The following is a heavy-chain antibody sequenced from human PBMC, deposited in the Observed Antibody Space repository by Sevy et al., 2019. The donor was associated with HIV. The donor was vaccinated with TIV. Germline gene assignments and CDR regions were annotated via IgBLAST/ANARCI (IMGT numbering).Heavy chain of an antibody. V-gene: IGHV4-31*03. Sequence: SETLSLTCTVSGGSISSGGYYWSWIRQHPGKGLGWIGYIDDSGSTYYNPSLKSRVTISVDTSKNQFSLKLSSVTAADTAVYYCARGEGGVAGLDYWGQGTLVTVSS. CDR2: IDDSGST. D-gene: IGHD2-15*01. J-gene: IGHJ4*02. CDR3: ARGEGGVAGLDY. CDR1: GGSISSGGYY.